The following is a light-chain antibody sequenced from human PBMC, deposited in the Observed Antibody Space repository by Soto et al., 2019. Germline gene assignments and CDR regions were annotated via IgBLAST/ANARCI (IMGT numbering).Light chain of an antibody. CDR3: SSYAGSNNYV. V-gene: IGLV2-8*01. CDR2: EVI. Sequence: QSALTQPPSASGSPGQSVTISCTGTSSDVGTYNYVSWYQHHPGKAPKLIIYEVIKRPSGVPDRFSGSKSGNTASLTVSGLQAEDEADYYCSSYAGSNNYVFGTGTKVTVL. CDR1: SSDVGTYNY. J-gene: IGLJ1*01.